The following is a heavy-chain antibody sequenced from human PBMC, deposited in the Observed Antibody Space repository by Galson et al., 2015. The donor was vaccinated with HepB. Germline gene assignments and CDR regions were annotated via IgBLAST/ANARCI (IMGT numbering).Heavy chain of an antibody. V-gene: IGHV1-18*04. Sequence: SVKVSCKASGYTFTSYGISWVRQAPGQGLEWMGWISAYNGNTNYAQKLQGRVTMTTDTSTSTVYMELRSLRSDDTAVYYCARAIITFGGVPTNNWFDPWGQGTLVTVSS. J-gene: IGHJ5*02. CDR1: GYTFTSYG. CDR2: ISAYNGNT. CDR3: ARAIITFGGVPTNNWFDP. D-gene: IGHD3-16*01.